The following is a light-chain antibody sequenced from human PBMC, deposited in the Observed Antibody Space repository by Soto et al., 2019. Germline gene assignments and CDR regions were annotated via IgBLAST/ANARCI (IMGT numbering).Light chain of an antibody. Sequence: DIKMTQSPSTLSASVAYIVTITCRASQSISSWLAWYQQKPGKAPKLLIYKASSLECGVPSRFSGSGSGTDFTLTISSLHPDDFATYYCQKYNSYSPKFGQGTKVDIK. J-gene: IGKJ1*01. CDR1: QSISSW. CDR3: QKYNSYSPK. V-gene: IGKV1-5*03. CDR2: KAS.